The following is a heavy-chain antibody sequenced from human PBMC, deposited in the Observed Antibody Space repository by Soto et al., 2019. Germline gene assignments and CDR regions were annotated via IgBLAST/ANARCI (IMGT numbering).Heavy chain of an antibody. Sequence: GGSLRLSCAASGFTFTRYSMNWVRQAPGKGLEWVSSISSTTNYIYYADSMKGRFTVPRDNAKNSVYLEMNSLSAEDTAVYYCARESEDLTSNFDYWGQGTLVTVSS. CDR2: ISSTTNYI. CDR3: ARESEDLTSNFDY. V-gene: IGHV3-21*01. J-gene: IGHJ4*02. CDR1: GFTFTRYS.